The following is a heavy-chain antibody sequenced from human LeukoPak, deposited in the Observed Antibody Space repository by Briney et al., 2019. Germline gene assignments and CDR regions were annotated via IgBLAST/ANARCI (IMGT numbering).Heavy chain of an antibody. Sequence: PGGSLRLSCAASGFPLSSYAMSWVRQGPGKGLEWVAATSSSDPGTYHADSVRGRFTISRDNSKNTLYLQMNRLRVEDAAVYYCARVRYSDSSVLTRKRSYYFDYWGQGTLVTVSS. D-gene: IGHD3-22*01. CDR2: TSSSDPGT. J-gene: IGHJ4*02. CDR3: ARVRYSDSSVLTRKRSYYFDY. CDR1: GFPLSSYA. V-gene: IGHV3-23*01.